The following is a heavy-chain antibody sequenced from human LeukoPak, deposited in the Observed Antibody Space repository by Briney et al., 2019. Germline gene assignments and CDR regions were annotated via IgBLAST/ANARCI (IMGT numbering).Heavy chain of an antibody. D-gene: IGHD3-22*01. J-gene: IGHJ4*02. V-gene: IGHV1-18*04. CDR3: ARGSPYDSSGEDLDY. Sequence: ASVKVSCKASGYTFTGYYMHWVRQAPGQGLEWMGWISAYNGNTNYAQKLQGRVTMTTDTSTSTAYMELRSLRSDDTAVYYCARGSPYDSSGEDLDYWGQGTLVTVSS. CDR1: GYTFTGYY. CDR2: ISAYNGNT.